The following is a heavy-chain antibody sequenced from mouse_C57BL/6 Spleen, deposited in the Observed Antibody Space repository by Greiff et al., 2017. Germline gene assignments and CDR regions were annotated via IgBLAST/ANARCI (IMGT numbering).Heavy chain of an antibody. Sequence: EVMLVESEGGLVQPGSSMKLSCTASGFTFSDYYMAWVRQVPEKGLEWVANINYDGSSTYYLDSLKSRFIISRDNAKNILYLQMSSLKFEDTATYYCARETGTGVFDYWGQGTTLTVSS. V-gene: IGHV5-16*01. J-gene: IGHJ2*01. CDR1: GFTFSDYY. CDR2: INYDGSST. CDR3: ARETGTGVFDY. D-gene: IGHD4-1*01.